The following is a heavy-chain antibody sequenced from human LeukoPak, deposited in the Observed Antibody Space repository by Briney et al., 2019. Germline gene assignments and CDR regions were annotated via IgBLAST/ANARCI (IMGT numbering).Heavy chain of an antibody. CDR3: ARDRWELGIRHWFDP. J-gene: IGHJ5*02. V-gene: IGHV6-1*01. CDR1: GDSVSSNSAS. CDR2: TYYRSKWYN. D-gene: IGHD7-27*01. Sequence: SQTLSLTCAISGDSVSSNSASWSWIRQSPSRGLEWLGRTYYRSKWYNDYAVSVKSRITINPDTSKNQFSLQLNSVTPEDTAVYYCARDRWELGIRHWFDPWGQGTLVTVSS.